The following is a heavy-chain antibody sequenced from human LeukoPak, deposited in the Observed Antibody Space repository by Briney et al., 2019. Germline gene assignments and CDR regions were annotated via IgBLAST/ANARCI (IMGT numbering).Heavy chain of an antibody. CDR1: GGSFSGYY. Sequence: SETLSLTCAVYGGSFSGYYWSWIRQPPGKGLEWIGEINHSGSTNYNPSLKSRVTISVDTSKNQFSLKLSSVTAADTAVYYCARVGRIPMVRGVLYYFDYWGQGTLVTVSS. CDR2: INHSGST. D-gene: IGHD3-10*01. CDR3: ARVGRIPMVRGVLYYFDY. V-gene: IGHV4-34*01. J-gene: IGHJ4*02.